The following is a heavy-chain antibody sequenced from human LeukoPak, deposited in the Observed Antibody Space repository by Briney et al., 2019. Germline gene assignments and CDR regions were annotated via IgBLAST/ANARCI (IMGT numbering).Heavy chain of an antibody. CDR2: ISWNSGSI. V-gene: IGHV3-9*01. D-gene: IGHD6-19*01. CDR1: GFTFDDYA. Sequence: QAGGSLRLSCAASGFTFDDYAMHWVRHAPGKGLEWVSGISWNSGSIGYADSVKGRFTISRDNAKNSLYLQMNSLRAEDTAVYYCARGGSSGWSWGYFDYWGQGTLVTVSS. CDR3: ARGGSSGWSWGYFDY. J-gene: IGHJ4*02.